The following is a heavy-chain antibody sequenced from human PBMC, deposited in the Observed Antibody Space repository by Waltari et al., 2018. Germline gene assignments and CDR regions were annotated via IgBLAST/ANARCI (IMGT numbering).Heavy chain of an antibody. CDR2: IYSGGST. D-gene: IGHD1-26*01. J-gene: IGHJ5*02. V-gene: IGHV3-53*01. CDR3: ARPVGNET. CDR1: GFSVRGVY. Sequence: EVQLVESGGGLVQPGGSLRLSCEASGFSVRGVYMTWVRQAPGKGLQWVSIIYSGGSTYYADSVKGRFTISRDNSKNTVFLQMNSLRVDDTAVYYCARPVGNETWGQGTLVTVSS.